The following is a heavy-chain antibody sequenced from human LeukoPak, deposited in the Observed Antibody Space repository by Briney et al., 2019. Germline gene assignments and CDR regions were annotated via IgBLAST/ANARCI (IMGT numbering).Heavy chain of an antibody. CDR3: AKDSPNCSGGSCYFDY. J-gene: IGHJ4*02. V-gene: IGHV3-9*01. Sequence: GGSLRLSCAASGFTFDDYAMHWVRQAPGKGLEWVSGISWNSGSIGYADSVKGRFTISRDNAKNSLYLQMNSLRAEDTALYYCAKDSPNCSGGSCYFDYWGQGTLVTVSS. D-gene: IGHD2-15*01. CDR1: GFTFDDYA. CDR2: ISWNSGSI.